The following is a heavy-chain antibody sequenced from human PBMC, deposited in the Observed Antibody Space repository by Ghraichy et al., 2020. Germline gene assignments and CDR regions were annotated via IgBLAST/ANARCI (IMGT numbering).Heavy chain of an antibody. J-gene: IGHJ4*02. CDR2: IYYSGST. CDR1: CGSISSSSYY. V-gene: IGHV4-39*01. D-gene: IGHD1-26*01. Sequence: SQTLSLTCTVSCGSISSSSYYWGWIRQPPGKGLEWIGTIYYSGSTYYNPSLKSRVTISVDTSKNQFSLKVSSVTAADTAVYYCARHESGSYSSSLDYWGQGTLVTVSS. CDR3: ARHESGSYSSSLDY.